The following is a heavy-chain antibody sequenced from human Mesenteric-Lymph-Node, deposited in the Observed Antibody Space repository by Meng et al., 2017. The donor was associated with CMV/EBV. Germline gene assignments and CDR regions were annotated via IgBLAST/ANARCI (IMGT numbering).Heavy chain of an antibody. CDR2: VSGSGGRT. V-gene: IGHV3-23*01. Sequence: GFAFNDYGMIWVRRAPGKGLEWASGVSGSGGRTAYADAVKGRFTISRDNSQSTVYLQMSSLRTEDTAIYYCAKERYFDWSSGPDHWGQGTLVTVSS. J-gene: IGHJ4*02. CDR3: AKERYFDWSSGPDH. D-gene: IGHD3-9*01. CDR1: GFAFNDYG.